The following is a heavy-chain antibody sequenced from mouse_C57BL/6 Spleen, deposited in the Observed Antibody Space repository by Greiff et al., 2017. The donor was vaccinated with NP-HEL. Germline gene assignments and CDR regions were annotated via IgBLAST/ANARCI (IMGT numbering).Heavy chain of an antibody. CDR3: ARGGSSYHYFDY. CDR2: IYPGDGDT. V-gene: IGHV1-82*01. J-gene: IGHJ2*01. Sequence: QVQLQQSGPELVKPGASVKISCKASGYAFSSSWMNWVKQRPGKGLEWIGRIYPGDGDTNYNGKFKGKATLTADKSSSTAYMQLSSLTSEDTAVYYCARGGSSYHYFDYWGQGTTLTVSS. CDR1: GYAFSSSW. D-gene: IGHD1-1*01.